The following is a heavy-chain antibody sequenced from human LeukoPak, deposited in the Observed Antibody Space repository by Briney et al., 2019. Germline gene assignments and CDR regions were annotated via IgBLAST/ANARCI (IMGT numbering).Heavy chain of an antibody. V-gene: IGHV3-21*04. D-gene: IGHD2-15*01. Sequence: PGGSLRLSCAASGFTFSSYSMNWVRQAPGKGLEWVSSISSSSSYIYYTDSVKGRFTISRDNAKNSLYLQMNSLRVEDTALYYCARIKNVVVVAATGAFDIWGQGTMVTVSS. CDR2: ISSSSSYI. J-gene: IGHJ3*02. CDR1: GFTFSSYS. CDR3: ARIKNVVVVAATGAFDI.